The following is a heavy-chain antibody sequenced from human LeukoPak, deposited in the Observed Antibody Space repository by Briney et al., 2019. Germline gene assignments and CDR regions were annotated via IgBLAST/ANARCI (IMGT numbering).Heavy chain of an antibody. Sequence: ASVKVSCKASGYTFTSYYMHCVRQAPGQGLECMGIINPSGGSTNYAQKFQGRVTMTRDMSTSTVYMELSSLRSEDAAVYYCARGHSSGDAFDIWGEGTMVTVSS. J-gene: IGHJ3*02. V-gene: IGHV1-46*01. D-gene: IGHD6-25*01. CDR3: ARGHSSGDAFDI. CDR2: INPSGGST. CDR1: GYTFTSYY.